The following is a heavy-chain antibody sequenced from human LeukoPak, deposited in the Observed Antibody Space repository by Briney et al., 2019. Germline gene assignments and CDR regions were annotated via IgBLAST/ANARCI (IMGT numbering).Heavy chain of an antibody. D-gene: IGHD2-15*01. CDR1: GFAFSDFW. CDR2: IRHDGNAK. J-gene: IGHJ4*02. V-gene: IGHV3-7*01. CDR3: ATSHDSAGND. Sequence: GGSLRLSCAASGFAFSDFWMSWVRQAPGEGLEWVANIRHDGNAKNYVPSVRGRFTISRDNAKNSLYLQVNSLTVEDTAVYYCATSHDSAGNDWGQGTLVTVSS.